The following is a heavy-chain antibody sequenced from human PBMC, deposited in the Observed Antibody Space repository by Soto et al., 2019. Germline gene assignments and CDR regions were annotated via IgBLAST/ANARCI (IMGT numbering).Heavy chain of an antibody. CDR1: GFTFSSYG. CDR3: ARDLGYCSSTSCHYFDY. CDR2: IWYDGSNK. Sequence: GGSLRLSCAASGFTFSSYGMHWVRQAPGKGLEWVAVIWYDGSNKYYADSVKGRFTISRDNSKNTLYLQRNSLRAEDTAVYYCARDLGYCSSTSCHYFDYWGQGTLVTVSS. V-gene: IGHV3-33*01. J-gene: IGHJ4*02. D-gene: IGHD2-2*01.